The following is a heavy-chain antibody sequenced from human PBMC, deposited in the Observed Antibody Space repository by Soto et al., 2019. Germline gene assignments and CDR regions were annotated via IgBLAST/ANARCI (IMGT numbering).Heavy chain of an antibody. CDR2: ISYDGSNK. CDR3: AREINDIAAQIFDY. CDR1: GFTFSSYA. D-gene: IGHD6-13*01. Sequence: GGSLRLSCAASGFTFSSYAMHWVRQAPGKGLEWVAVISYDGSNKYYADSVKGRFTISRDNSKNTLYLQMNSLRAEDTAVYYCAREINDIAAQIFDYWGQGTLVTVSS. J-gene: IGHJ4*02. V-gene: IGHV3-30-3*01.